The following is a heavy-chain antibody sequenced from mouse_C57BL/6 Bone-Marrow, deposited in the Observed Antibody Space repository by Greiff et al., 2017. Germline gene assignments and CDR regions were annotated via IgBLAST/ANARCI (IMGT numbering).Heavy chain of an antibody. CDR1: GYTFTSYW. V-gene: IGHV1-50*01. Sequence: VQLQQPGAELVKPGASVKLSCKASGYTFTSYWMQWVKQRPGQGLEWIGEIDPSDSYTNYNQKFKGKATLTVDTSSSTAYMQLSSLTSEDSAVYYCASRLAGYYGGFAYWGQGTLVTVSA. D-gene: IGHD1-1*01. CDR2: IDPSDSYT. J-gene: IGHJ3*01. CDR3: ASRLAGYYGGFAY.